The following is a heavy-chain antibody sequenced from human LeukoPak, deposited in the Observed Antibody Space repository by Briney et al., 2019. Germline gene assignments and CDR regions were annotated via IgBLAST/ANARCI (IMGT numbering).Heavy chain of an antibody. D-gene: IGHD2-15*01. CDR3: ARSGFYCSGGSCYSGGSDYYMDV. CDR2: INHSGST. V-gene: IGHV4-34*01. J-gene: IGHJ6*03. Sequence: PSETLSLTCAVYGGSFSGYYWSWIRQPPGKGLEWIGEINHSGSTNYNPSLKSRVTISVDTSKNQFSLKLSSVTAADTAVYYCARSGFYCSGGSCYSGGSDYYMDVWGKGTTVTVSS. CDR1: GGSFSGYY.